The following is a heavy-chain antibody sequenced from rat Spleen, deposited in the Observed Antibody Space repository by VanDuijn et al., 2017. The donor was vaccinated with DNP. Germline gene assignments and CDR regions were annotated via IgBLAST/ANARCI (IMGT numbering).Heavy chain of an antibody. CDR1: AYSITSTYR. V-gene: IGHV3-3*01. CDR3: ARQPTGMDY. D-gene: IGHD1-7*01. Sequence: EVQLQESGPGLVKPSQSLSLTCSVTAYSITSTYRWNWIRKFPGNKLEWMGYISSAGTTNYDPSLKSRISITRDTSKNQFFLQLNSVTTEDTATYYCARQPTGMDYWGQGVMVIVSS. J-gene: IGHJ2*01. CDR2: ISSAGTT.